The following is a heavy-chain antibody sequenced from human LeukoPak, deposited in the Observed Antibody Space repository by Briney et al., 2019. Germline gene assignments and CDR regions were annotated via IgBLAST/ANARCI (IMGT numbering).Heavy chain of an antibody. D-gene: IGHD3-10*01. Sequence: GGSLRLSCAAPGFNSSNYEMNWVRQAPGKGLEWVSYLSSSGASIYADSVKGRFTISRDYAENSLYLQMNSLRAEDTAIYYCARMYYFGSGSLGEAFDLWGQGTLVTVSS. CDR3: ARMYYFGSGSLGEAFDL. CDR1: GFNSSNYE. CDR2: LSSSGAS. J-gene: IGHJ3*01. V-gene: IGHV3-48*03.